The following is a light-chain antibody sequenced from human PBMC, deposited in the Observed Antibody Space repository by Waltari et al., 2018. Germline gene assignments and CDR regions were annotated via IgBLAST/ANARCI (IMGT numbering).Light chain of an antibody. CDR2: EAS. V-gene: IGKV1-5*03. Sequence: DIQMPQSPSTLSAPVGDRVTITCRASQSISSWLAWYQQKPGKAPKFLIYEASSLGSGVPSRFSGSGSGTEFTLTISSLQPDDFATYYCQQYKSYPITFGQGTRLEIK. J-gene: IGKJ5*01. CDR3: QQYKSYPIT. CDR1: QSISSW.